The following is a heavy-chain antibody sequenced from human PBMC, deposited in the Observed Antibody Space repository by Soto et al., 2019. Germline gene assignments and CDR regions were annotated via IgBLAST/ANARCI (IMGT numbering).Heavy chain of an antibody. V-gene: IGHV1-18*04. Sequence: SSRAAGYTFTTNDIRCVRQASGQRLEWMRWMSAYNGTTNYAQKLQGRVPMTTDTSTSTAYMELRSLRSDDTDVNYCAITNCSGGSCYPGLRDHWG. CDR3: AITNCSGGSCYPGLRDH. CDR1: GYTFTTND. J-gene: IGHJ4*01. CDR2: MSAYNGTT. D-gene: IGHD2-15*01.